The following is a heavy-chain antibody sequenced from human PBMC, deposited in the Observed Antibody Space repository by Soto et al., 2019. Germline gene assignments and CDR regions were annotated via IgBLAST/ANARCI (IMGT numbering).Heavy chain of an antibody. J-gene: IGHJ4*02. CDR1: GFTFSSYG. V-gene: IGHV3-33*01. CDR3: ARGSVELWLDY. Sequence: QVQLVESGGGVVQPGRSLRLSCAASGFTFSSYGMHWVRQAPGKGLEWVAVIWYDGSNKYYADSVKGRFTISRDNSKNTLYLQMNSLRAEDTAVYSCARGSVELWLDYWGQGTLVTVSS. D-gene: IGHD5-18*01. CDR2: IWYDGSNK.